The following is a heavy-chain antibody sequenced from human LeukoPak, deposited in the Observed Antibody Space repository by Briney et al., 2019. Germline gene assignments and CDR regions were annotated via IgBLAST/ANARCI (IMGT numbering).Heavy chain of an antibody. CDR2: IHYSGST. D-gene: IGHD1-14*01. J-gene: IGHJ3*02. V-gene: IGHV4-31*03. CDR1: GGSISSGGYY. Sequence: PSETLSLTCTVSGGSISSGGYYWSWIRQHPGKGLEWIGYIHYSGSTYYNPSLKGRVTISVDTSKNQFSLKLSSVTAADTAVYYCARGNLGLTNAFDIWGQGTMVTVSS. CDR3: ARGNLGLTNAFDI.